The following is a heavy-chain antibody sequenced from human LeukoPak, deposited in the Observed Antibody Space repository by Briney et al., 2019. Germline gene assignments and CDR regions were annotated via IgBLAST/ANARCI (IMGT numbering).Heavy chain of an antibody. Sequence: GGTLRLSCAASGFTFSSYGMSWVRQAPGKGLEWVSTISGSGGRTYYADSAKGRFTISRDNSKNTLYLQMNSLRAEDTAVYYCAMTPWGSGRGSPTVWGQGTLVTVSS. V-gene: IGHV3-23*01. CDR2: ISGSGGRT. D-gene: IGHD3-16*01. J-gene: IGHJ4*02. CDR1: GFTFSSYG. CDR3: AMTPWGSGRGSPTV.